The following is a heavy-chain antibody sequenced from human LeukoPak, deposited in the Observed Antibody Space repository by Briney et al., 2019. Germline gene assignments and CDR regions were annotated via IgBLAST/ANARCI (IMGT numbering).Heavy chain of an antibody. CDR1: GYTFTNYD. CDR2: ITPDDGHG. J-gene: IGHJ4*02. Sequence: ASVKVSCKASGYTFTNYDINWVRQAPGQGLEWMGWITPDDGHGGYAQDFQGRVTITRDTSITTAYMELSSLRSDDTAVYYCARSETGDERIGVDYWGQGTLVTISS. V-gene: IGHV1-8*01. CDR3: ARSETGDERIGVDY. D-gene: IGHD1-14*01.